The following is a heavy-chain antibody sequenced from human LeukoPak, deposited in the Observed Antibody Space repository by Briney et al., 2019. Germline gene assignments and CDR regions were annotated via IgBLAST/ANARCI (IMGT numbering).Heavy chain of an antibody. J-gene: IGHJ5*02. V-gene: IGHV4-39*01. CDR2: IYYSGNT. CDR3: ARHRYSGSYYWFDP. D-gene: IGHD1-26*01. Sequence: SETLSLTCTVSGDSISSSSYYWGWIRQPPGKGLEWIANIYYSGNTYYNPSLESRATISVDTSKNQFSLNVSSVTAADTAVYYCARHRYSGSYYWFDPWGQGTLVTVSS. CDR1: GDSISSSSYY.